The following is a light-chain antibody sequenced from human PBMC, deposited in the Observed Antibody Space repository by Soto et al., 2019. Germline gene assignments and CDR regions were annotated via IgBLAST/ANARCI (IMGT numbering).Light chain of an antibody. CDR1: QGIVRW. CDR2: DAS. V-gene: IGKV1-5*01. CDR3: QHYDGFSRT. J-gene: IGKJ1*01. Sequence: DIQMTQSPPTLSASVGDRVTITCRASQGIVRWLAWYQQKPGKAPKLLIYDASSLESGVPSRFSGSGAGTEFTLTISSLQPDDFATYYCQHYDGFSRTFGQGTKVEIK.